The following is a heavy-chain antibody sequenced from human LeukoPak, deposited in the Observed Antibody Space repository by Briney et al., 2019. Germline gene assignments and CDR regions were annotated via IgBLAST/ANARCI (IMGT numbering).Heavy chain of an antibody. CDR1: GGSISSSF. J-gene: IGHJ4*02. Sequence: SDTLSLTCTLSGGSISSSFWSWIRQPPGKGPGGDGYIFYTGNTNYNPSLQSRVTTAAEPAKKQISLKLNSVTAADTAVYYCATSCCIRGRGPPPLQHPDWVKRWGQGTLVSVPS. CDR2: IFYTGNT. D-gene: IGHD2-21*01. V-gene: IGHV4-59*07. CDR3: ATSCCIRGRGPPPLQHPDWVKR.